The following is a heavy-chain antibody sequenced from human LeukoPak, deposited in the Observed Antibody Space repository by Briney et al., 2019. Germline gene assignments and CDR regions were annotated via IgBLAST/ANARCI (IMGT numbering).Heavy chain of an antibody. J-gene: IGHJ4*02. CDR1: GGSISNYY. Sequence: SETLSLTCTVSGGSISNYYWNWIRQPAGKGLEWIGRMHTSGSTNYNPSLKSRITMSVDTSRNQFSLTLTSVTAADTAVYYCASLVTYSSSWYTPDYWGQGTLVTVSS. CDR2: MHTSGST. V-gene: IGHV4-4*07. D-gene: IGHD6-13*01. CDR3: ASLVTYSSSWYTPDY.